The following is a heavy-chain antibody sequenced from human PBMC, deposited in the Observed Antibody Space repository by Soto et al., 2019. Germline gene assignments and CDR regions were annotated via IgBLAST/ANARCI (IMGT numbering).Heavy chain of an antibody. J-gene: IGHJ6*02. Sequence: GGSLRLSCAASGFTFSSYAMSWVSQAPGKGLEWVSAISGSGGSTYYADSVKGRFTISRDNSKNTLYLQMNSLRAEDTAVYFCAKGTGSGSGSYYYGMDVWGQGTTVTVS. CDR1: GFTFSSYA. D-gene: IGHD3-10*01. CDR2: ISGSGGST. CDR3: AKGTGSGSGSYYYGMDV. V-gene: IGHV3-23*01.